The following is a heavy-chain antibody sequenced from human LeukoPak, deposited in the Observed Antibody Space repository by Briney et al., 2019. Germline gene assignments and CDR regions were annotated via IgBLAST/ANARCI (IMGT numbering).Heavy chain of an antibody. CDR2: MNPNTGDT. Sequence: GASVKVSCKASVFTFTSYDNSWVRQASGQGLEWMGRMNPNTGDTGYAQKFQGRVTMTRDISISTAYMELRGLRSEDTAIYYCVRDGEGVAISVNYWFDPWGQGTLVTVSS. D-gene: IGHD3-10*01. CDR1: VFTFTSYD. V-gene: IGHV1-8*01. CDR3: VRDGEGVAISVNYWFDP. J-gene: IGHJ5*02.